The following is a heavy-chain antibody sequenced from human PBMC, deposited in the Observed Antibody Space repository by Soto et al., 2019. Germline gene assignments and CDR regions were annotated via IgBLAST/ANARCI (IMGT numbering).Heavy chain of an antibody. V-gene: IGHV4-34*12. CDR1: GGSFSAYY. CDR2: IIHSEST. Sequence: PSETLSLTCAVYGGSFSAYYWSWVRQPPGKGLEWIGEIIHSESTKYNPSLKSRVTISVDTSKNQFSLKLSSVTAADTAVYYCARQRPTDGRWEFANYYGMDAWGQGTPVTVSS. D-gene: IGHD1-26*01. J-gene: IGHJ6*02. CDR3: ARQRPTDGRWEFANYYGMDA.